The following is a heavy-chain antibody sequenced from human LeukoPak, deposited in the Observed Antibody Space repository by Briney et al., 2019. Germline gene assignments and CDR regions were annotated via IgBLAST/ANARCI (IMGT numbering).Heavy chain of an antibody. D-gene: IGHD6-13*01. V-gene: IGHV3-66*02. Sequence: PGGSLRLSCAASGFTVSSNYMSWVRQAPGKGLEWVSTIYSGGGTYYADSVKGRFTISRDNSKNTLYLQMNSLRAEDTAVYYCARGIAAAGGAFDIWGQGTMVTVSS. CDR1: GFTVSSNY. J-gene: IGHJ3*02. CDR3: ARGIAAAGGAFDI. CDR2: IYSGGGT.